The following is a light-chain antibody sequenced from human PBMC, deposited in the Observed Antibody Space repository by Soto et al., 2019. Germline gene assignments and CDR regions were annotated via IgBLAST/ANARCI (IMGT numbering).Light chain of an antibody. Sequence: QSVLTQPPSVSAAPGQKVTISCSGSSSNVGNNFVSWYQQLPGTAPKLLIYDNDKRPSGIPDRFSGSKSGTSATLGITGLQTGDEADYYCGTWDTSPSVGGVFGGGTKVTVL. CDR1: SSNVGNNF. J-gene: IGLJ3*02. CDR2: DND. V-gene: IGLV1-51*01. CDR3: GTWDTSPSVGGV.